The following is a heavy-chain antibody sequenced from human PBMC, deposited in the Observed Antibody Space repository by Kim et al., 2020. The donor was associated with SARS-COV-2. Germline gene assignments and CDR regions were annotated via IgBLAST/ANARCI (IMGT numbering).Heavy chain of an antibody. CDR3: ARLGDSSATSGFDY. CDR2: IYYSGST. D-gene: IGHD6-25*01. Sequence: SETLSLTCTVSGGSISSSSYYWGWIRQPPGKGLEWIGSIYYSGSTYYNPSLKSRVTISVDTSKNQFSLKLSSVTAADTAVYYCARLGDSSATSGFDYWGQGTLVTVSS. J-gene: IGHJ4*02. CDR1: GGSISSSSYY. V-gene: IGHV4-39*01.